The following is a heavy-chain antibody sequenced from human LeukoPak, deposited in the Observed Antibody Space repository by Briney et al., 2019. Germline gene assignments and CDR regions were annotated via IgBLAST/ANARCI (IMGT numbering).Heavy chain of an antibody. V-gene: IGHV3-74*01. CDR1: GFTFNNYY. CDR3: ARGGDYPFDY. J-gene: IGHJ4*02. CDR2: IKSDGSNT. Sequence: GGSLRLSCAASGFTFNNYYMHWVRQAPGKGLVWVSRIKSDGSNTNYADSVKGRFTISRDNAKNTLYLQMNSLRAEDTALYYCARGGDYPFDYWGQGTLVTVSS. D-gene: IGHD4-17*01.